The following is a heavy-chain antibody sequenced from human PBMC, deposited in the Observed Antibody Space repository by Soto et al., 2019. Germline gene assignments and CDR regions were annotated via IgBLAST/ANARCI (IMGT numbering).Heavy chain of an antibody. V-gene: IGHV1-69*04. CDR3: ARDPGFRSDY. J-gene: IGHJ4*02. CDR1: GGTFSTYT. Sequence: SVKVSCKASGGTFSTYTITWVRQAPGQGLEWMGRIIPIIGIINYAQKFQGRVTITADKFTGTAYMELRTLRSDDTAMYYCARDPGFRSDYWGQGTLVTVSS. CDR2: IIPIIGII. D-gene: IGHD3-9*01.